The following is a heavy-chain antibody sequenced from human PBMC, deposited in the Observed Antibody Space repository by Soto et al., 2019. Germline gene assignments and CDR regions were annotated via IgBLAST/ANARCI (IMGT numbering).Heavy chain of an antibody. V-gene: IGHV3-23*01. D-gene: IGHD3-22*01. CDR1: GFTFSSYA. CDR3: AKDITGGYYYDSSGYFGY. J-gene: IGHJ4*02. CDR2: IGESGTPT. Sequence: GGSLRLSCATSGFTFSSYAMKWVRQAPGKGLEWVSLIGESGTPTYYADSVKGRFTISRDNSKNTLYLQMNSLRAEDTAVYYCAKDITGGYYYDSSGYFGYWGQGTLVTVSS.